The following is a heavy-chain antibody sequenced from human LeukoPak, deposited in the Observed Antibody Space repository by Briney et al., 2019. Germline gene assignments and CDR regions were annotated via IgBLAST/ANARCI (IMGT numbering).Heavy chain of an antibody. V-gene: IGHV3-23*01. D-gene: IGHD3-16*02. CDR1: GFTFSSYA. CDR2: ISGSGGST. CDR3: AKVTLTYYDYVWGSYRSDAFDI. J-gene: IGHJ3*02. Sequence: GGSLRLSCAASGFTFSSYAMSWVRQAPGKGLEWVSAISGSGGSTYYADSVKGRFTISRGNSKNTLYLQMNSLRAEDTAVYYCAKVTLTYYDYVWGSYRSDAFDIWGQGTMVTVSS.